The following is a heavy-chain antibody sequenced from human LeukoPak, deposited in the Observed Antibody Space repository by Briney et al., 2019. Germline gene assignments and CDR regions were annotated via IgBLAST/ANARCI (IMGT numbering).Heavy chain of an antibody. CDR1: GFTFSSYG. J-gene: IGHJ3*02. CDR3: ARDPGDYVGNDAFDI. D-gene: IGHD4-17*01. V-gene: IGHV3-33*01. CDR2: IWYDGSNK. Sequence: PGGSLRLSCAASGFTFSSYGMHWVRQAPGKGLEWAAVIWYDGSNKYYADSVKGRFTVSRDNSKNTVYLQMNSLRAEDTAVYYCARDPGDYVGNDAFDIWGQGTMVTVSS.